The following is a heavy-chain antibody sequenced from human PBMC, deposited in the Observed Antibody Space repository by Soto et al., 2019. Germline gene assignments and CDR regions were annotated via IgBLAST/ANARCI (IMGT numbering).Heavy chain of an antibody. J-gene: IGHJ4*02. CDR2: ISPDGENT. D-gene: IGHD4-4*01. CDR1: GFTFSRYT. Sequence: QVQLVESGGGVVQPGRSLRLSCAASGFTFSRYTMHWVRQAPGKGLEWVAVISPDGENTYYADSVKGRFTISRDNSKKPLYFHLISLRAEDTAVYYCARDWPQYFDYWGQGTLVTVSS. V-gene: IGHV3-30*04. CDR3: ARDWPQYFDY.